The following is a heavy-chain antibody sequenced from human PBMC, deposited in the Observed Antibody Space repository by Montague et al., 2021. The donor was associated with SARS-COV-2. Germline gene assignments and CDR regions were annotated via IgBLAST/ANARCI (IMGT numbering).Heavy chain of an antibody. D-gene: IGHD1-26*01. CDR1: GFTFSSYA. Sequence: SLRLSCAASGFTFSSYAMHWVRQAPGKGLGWVAVISYDGSNKYYADSVKGRFTISRDNSKNTLYLQMNSLRAEDTAVYYCARPTSGSYLGAFDYWGQGTLVTVSS. J-gene: IGHJ4*02. V-gene: IGHV3-30-3*01. CDR3: ARPTSGSYLGAFDY. CDR2: ISYDGSNK.